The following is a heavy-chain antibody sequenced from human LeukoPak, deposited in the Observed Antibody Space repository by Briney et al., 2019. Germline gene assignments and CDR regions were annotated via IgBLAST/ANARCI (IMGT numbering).Heavy chain of an antibody. Sequence: TGESLKISCKGSGYRFTSYWIGGARQLPGKGLEWRGFIYPGDSDIRYSPSFQGHVTISAHKSSSTAYLQWSSLKASDTAMYYCARRGRYGDQKSNAFDIWGQGTMVTVS. J-gene: IGHJ3*02. CDR1: GYRFTSYW. V-gene: IGHV5-51*01. D-gene: IGHD4-17*01. CDR2: IYPGDSDI. CDR3: ARRGRYGDQKSNAFDI.